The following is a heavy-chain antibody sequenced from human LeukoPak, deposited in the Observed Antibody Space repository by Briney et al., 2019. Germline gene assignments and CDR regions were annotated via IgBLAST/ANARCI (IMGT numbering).Heavy chain of an antibody. CDR3: ARDFYDSSGSYFDY. CDR2: ISSSSSYI. Sequence: PGGSLRLSCAASGFTFSSYSMNWVRQAPGKGLEWVSSISSSSSYIYYADSVKGRFTTSRDNAKNSLYLQMNSLRAEDTAVYYCARDFYDSSGSYFDYWGQGTLVTVSS. CDR1: GFTFSSYS. J-gene: IGHJ4*02. V-gene: IGHV3-21*01. D-gene: IGHD3-22*01.